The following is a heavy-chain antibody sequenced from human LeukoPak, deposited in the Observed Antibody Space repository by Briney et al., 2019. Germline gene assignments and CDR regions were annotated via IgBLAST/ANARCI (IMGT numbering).Heavy chain of an antibody. CDR2: ISSSSSYI. V-gene: IGHV3-21*01. CDR1: GFTFDDYT. D-gene: IGHD6-13*01. J-gene: IGHJ4*02. Sequence: GGSLRLSCAASGFTFDDYTMHWVRQAPGKGLEWVSSISSSSSYIYYADSVKGRFTISRDNAKNSLYLQMNSLRAEDTAVYYCARGNSSSWAVDYWGQGTLVTVSS. CDR3: ARGNSSSWAVDY.